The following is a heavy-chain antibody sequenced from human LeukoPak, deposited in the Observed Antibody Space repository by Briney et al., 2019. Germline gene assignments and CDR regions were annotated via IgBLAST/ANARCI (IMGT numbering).Heavy chain of an antibody. CDR1: GDSVSSNSAS. Sequence: PSQTLSLTGAISGDSVSSNSASWNWIRQSPSRGLEWLGRTYYRSKWNSDYAVSVKSRITINPDTSKNQSSLHLESVTPEDTAVYYCARDPDNSYEWGPFDPWGQGTLVTVSS. D-gene: IGHD1-1*01. CDR2: TYYRSKWNS. V-gene: IGHV6-1*01. J-gene: IGHJ5*02. CDR3: ARDPDNSYEWGPFDP.